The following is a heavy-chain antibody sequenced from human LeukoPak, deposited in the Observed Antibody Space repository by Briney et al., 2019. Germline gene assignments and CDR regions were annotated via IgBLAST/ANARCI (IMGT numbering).Heavy chain of an antibody. CDR1: GFTFDDYA. J-gene: IGHJ6*03. CDR2: ISWNSGSI. CDR3: ARDPSWIASGYYYYMDV. D-gene: IGHD1-26*01. V-gene: IGHV3-9*01. Sequence: GRSLRLSCAASGFTFDDYAMHWVRHAPGKGLELVSGISWNSGSIGYADSVKGRFTISRDNAKNSLYLQMNSLRAEDTALYYCARDPSWIASGYYYYMDVWGKGTTVTVSS.